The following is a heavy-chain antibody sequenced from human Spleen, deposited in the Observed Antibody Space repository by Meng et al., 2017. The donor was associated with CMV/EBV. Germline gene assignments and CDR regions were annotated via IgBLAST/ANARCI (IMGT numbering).Heavy chain of an antibody. V-gene: IGHV1-69*05. D-gene: IGHD3-3*01. J-gene: IGHJ6*02. CDR1: GGTFSSYA. CDR2: IIPIFGTA. CDR3: ARDFCFLEWLSQPCYYYYGMDV. Sequence: SVKVSCKASGGTFSSYAISWVRQAPGQGLEWMGGIIPIFGTANYAQKFQGRVTITTDESTSTAYMELSSLRSEDTAVYYCARDFCFLEWLSQPCYYYYGMDVWGQGTTVTVSS.